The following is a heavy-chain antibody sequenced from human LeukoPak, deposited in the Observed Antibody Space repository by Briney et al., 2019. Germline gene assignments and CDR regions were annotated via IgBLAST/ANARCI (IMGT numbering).Heavy chain of an antibody. J-gene: IGHJ5*02. Sequence: SETLSLTCAVYGGSFSGYYWSWIRQPPGKGLEWIGEINHSGSTNYNPSLKSRVTISVDTSKNQFSLKLSSVTAADTAVYYCARGPITMVRGLISWFDPWGQGTLVTVSS. V-gene: IGHV4-34*01. CDR1: GGSFSGYY. CDR3: ARGPITMVRGLISWFDP. CDR2: INHSGST. D-gene: IGHD3-10*01.